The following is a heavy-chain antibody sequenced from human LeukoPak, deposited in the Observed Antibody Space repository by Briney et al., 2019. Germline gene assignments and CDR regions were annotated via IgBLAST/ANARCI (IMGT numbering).Heavy chain of an antibody. D-gene: IGHD2-15*01. CDR2: IDWNGGNR. J-gene: IGHJ3*02. Sequence: GGSLRLSYAASGFTFDDYGMNWVRQAPGKGLEWVSGIDWNGGNRVYADSVKGRFTISRDNAKNSLYLQMNSLRAEDTALYYCARAPPWGYCSGGSCRGAFDIWGQGTMVTVSS. V-gene: IGHV3-20*03. CDR1: GFTFDDYG. CDR3: ARAPPWGYCSGGSCRGAFDI.